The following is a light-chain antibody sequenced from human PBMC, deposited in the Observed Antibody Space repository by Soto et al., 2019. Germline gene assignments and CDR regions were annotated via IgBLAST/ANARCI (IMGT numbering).Light chain of an antibody. CDR2: EGT. Sequence: QSALTQPASVSGSPGQSITISCTGTNSAVESYNLVSWFRQHPGEAPKLIVYEGTKRPSGVSNRFSGSKSGNPASLTISGLQAEDEANYYCCSYAGTATVFGTGTKLTVL. CDR3: CSYAGTATV. V-gene: IGLV2-23*03. CDR1: NSAVESYNL. J-gene: IGLJ1*01.